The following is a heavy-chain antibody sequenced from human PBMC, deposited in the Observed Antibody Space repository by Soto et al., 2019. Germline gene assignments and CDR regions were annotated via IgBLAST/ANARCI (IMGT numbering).Heavy chain of an antibody. Sequence: ASVKVSCRASGYSFTGYYMHWVRQAPGQGLEWMGWINPNSGGTNYAQKFQGWVTMTRDTSISTAYMELSRLRSDDTAVYYCARVGIRSGHYYYGMDVWGQGTTVTV. CDR2: INPNSGGT. D-gene: IGHD3-3*02. CDR1: GYSFTGYY. V-gene: IGHV1-2*04. CDR3: ARVGIRSGHYYYGMDV. J-gene: IGHJ6*02.